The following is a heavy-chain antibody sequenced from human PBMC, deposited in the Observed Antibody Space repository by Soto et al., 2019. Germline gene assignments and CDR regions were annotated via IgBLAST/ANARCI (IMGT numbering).Heavy chain of an antibody. CDR3: ARQVQRIQLAPKPGYFDY. D-gene: IGHD5-18*01. Sequence: GASVKVSCKASGYTFTGYYMHWVRQAPGQGLEWMGWINPNSGGTNYAQKFQGWVTMTRDTSISTAYMELSRLRSDDTAVYYCARQVQRIQLAPKPGYFDYWGQGTLVTVSS. CDR1: GYTFTGYY. CDR2: INPNSGGT. J-gene: IGHJ4*03. V-gene: IGHV1-2*04.